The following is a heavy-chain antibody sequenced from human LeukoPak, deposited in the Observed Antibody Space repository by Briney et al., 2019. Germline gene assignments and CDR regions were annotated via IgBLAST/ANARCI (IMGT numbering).Heavy chain of an antibody. J-gene: IGHJ4*02. Sequence: ASVKVSCKASGYTFTEYYMHWVRQAPGQGLEWMGWINPDRGATKYAQKFQGRVTMTRDTSISTLYMELSRLRSDDTAVYYCARVRAYSSGWNFDYGGQGTLVTVSS. V-gene: IGHV1-2*02. CDR1: GYTFTEYY. CDR2: INPDRGAT. D-gene: IGHD6-19*01. CDR3: ARVRAYSSGWNFDY.